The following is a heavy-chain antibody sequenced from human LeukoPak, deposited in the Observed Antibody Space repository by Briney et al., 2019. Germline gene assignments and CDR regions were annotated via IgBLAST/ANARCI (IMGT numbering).Heavy chain of an antibody. CDR3: ARLTSVYDYVWGNYRPPDY. J-gene: IGHJ4*02. CDR1: GFMFGSYW. Sequence: GGSLRLSCAASGFMFGSYWMTWVRQAPGKGLEWVANIQQDGSEKYYVDSVKGRFTISRDNAKNSLFLQMNSLRAEDTAVYYCARLTSVYDYVWGNYRPPDYWGQGTLVTVSS. D-gene: IGHD3-16*02. CDR2: IQQDGSEK. V-gene: IGHV3-7*01.